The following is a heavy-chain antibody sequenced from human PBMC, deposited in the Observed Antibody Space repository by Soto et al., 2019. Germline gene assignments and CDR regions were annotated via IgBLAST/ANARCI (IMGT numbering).Heavy chain of an antibody. V-gene: IGHV4-59*08. Sequence: PSETLSLTCTVSGGSISSYYWSWIRQPPGKGLEWIGYIFYSGSTNYNPSLRTRVTISRDTSKNQFSLKLTSVTAADTAVYFCARYRLYYDSGSFPYYFHHWGQGTLVT. CDR3: ARYRLYYDSGSFPYYFHH. CDR2: IFYSGST. D-gene: IGHD3-10*01. CDR1: GGSISSYY. J-gene: IGHJ4*02.